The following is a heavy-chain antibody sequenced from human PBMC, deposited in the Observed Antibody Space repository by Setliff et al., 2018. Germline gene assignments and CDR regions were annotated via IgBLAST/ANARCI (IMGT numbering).Heavy chain of an antibody. CDR1: GGTFSSSG. CDR2: FIPILGAT. V-gene: IGHV1-69*13. D-gene: IGHD3-16*01. CDR3: ARELRSPYWHLDS. Sequence: GASVKVSCKSSGGTFSSSGITWVRQAPGQGLQWLGRFIPILGATNYAQNFQGRVTITADESTSTGYMELRSLRSDDTAVYYCARELRSPYWHLDSCGQGTQVTVSS. J-gene: IGHJ5*01.